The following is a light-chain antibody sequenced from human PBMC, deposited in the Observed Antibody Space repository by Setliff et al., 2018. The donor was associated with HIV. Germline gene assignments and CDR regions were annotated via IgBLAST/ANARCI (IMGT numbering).Light chain of an antibody. Sequence: QSALTQPASVSGSPGQSITISCTGASSDVGGYNYVSWYQQHPGKAPKLMIYDVTNRPSGISNRFSGSKSGNTASLTISGPQAEDEADYYCSSYTSSSTLPYVFGTGTKVTVL. J-gene: IGLJ1*01. CDR2: DVT. CDR1: SSDVGGYNY. CDR3: SSYTSSSTLPYV. V-gene: IGLV2-14*03.